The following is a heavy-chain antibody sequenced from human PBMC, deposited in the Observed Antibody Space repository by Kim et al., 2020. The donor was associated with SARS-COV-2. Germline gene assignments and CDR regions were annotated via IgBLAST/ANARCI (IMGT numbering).Heavy chain of an antibody. CDR3: ARDSRDGYNYD. CDR1: GFTVSSNY. J-gene: IGHJ4*02. Sequence: GGSLRLSCAASGFTVSSNYMSWVRQAPGKGLEWVSVIYSGGSTYYADSVKGRFTISRDNSKNTLYLQMNSLRAEDTAVYYCARDSRDGYNYDWGQGTLVTVSS. CDR2: IYSGGST. D-gene: IGHD5-12*01. V-gene: IGHV3-53*01.